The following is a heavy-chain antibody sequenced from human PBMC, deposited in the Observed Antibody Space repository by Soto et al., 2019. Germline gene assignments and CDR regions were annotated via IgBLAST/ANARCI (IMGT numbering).Heavy chain of an antibody. V-gene: IGHV4-30-2*01. Sequence: SETLSLTCAVSGGSISSGGYSWSWIRQPPGKGLEWIGSIYHSGSTYYNPSLKSRVTISVDTSKNQFSLKLSSVTAADTAVYYCARKFPGYQYGMDVWGQGTTVTVSS. CDR3: ARKFPGYQYGMDV. CDR2: IYHSGST. CDR1: GGSISSGGYS. D-gene: IGHD2-2*01. J-gene: IGHJ6*02.